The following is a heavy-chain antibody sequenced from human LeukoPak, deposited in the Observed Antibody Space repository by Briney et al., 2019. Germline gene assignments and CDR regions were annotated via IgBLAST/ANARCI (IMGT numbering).Heavy chain of an antibody. CDR2: INPSGGST. CDR1: GYTFTSYY. J-gene: IGHJ6*02. CDR3: ARDPTMINGMDV. D-gene: IGHD3-22*01. V-gene: IGHV1-46*01. Sequence: ASVKVSCKASGYTFTSYYMHWVRQAPGQGLEWMGIINPSGGSTSYAQKFQGRVTMTTDTSTSTAYMELRSLRSDDTAVYYCARDPTMINGMDVWGRGTTVTVSS.